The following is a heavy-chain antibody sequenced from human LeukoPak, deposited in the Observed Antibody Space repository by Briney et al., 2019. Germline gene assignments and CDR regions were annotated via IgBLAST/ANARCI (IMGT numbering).Heavy chain of an antibody. Sequence: SGTLSLNCTVSGDSISSSSYSWGSVRQPPGKGLEWIGSIYYSGSTYYNPSLKSRVTISVDTSKNQFSLKLSSVTAADTAVYYCARGLNPWGQGTLVTVSS. D-gene: IGHD3/OR15-3a*01. V-gene: IGHV4-39*01. CDR2: IYYSGST. CDR3: ARGLNP. CDR1: GDSISSSSYS. J-gene: IGHJ5*02.